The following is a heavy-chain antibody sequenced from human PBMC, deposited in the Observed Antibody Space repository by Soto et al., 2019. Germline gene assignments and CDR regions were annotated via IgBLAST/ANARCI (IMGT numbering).Heavy chain of an antibody. CDR3: ERNYEFHPRGYCTSTFAP. V-gene: IGHV3-23*01. Sequence: GGSLRLSCAASGFTFASHAMPWVRQAPEKGLEWVATIPGDAGSTYYADSGKGRFTISRDNSKNTMYLQMDGLRAEDTAVYYCERNYEFHPRGYCTSTFAPRGPGTLVTGSS. CDR2: IPGDAGST. D-gene: IGHD2-15*01. J-gene: IGHJ5*02. CDR1: GFTFASHA.